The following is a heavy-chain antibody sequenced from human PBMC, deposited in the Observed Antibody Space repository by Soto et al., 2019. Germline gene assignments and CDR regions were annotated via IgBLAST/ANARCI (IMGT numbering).Heavy chain of an antibody. Sequence: QVQLVQSGAEVKKPGSSVKVSCKASGGTFSSYAISWVRQAPGQGLEWMGGIIPIFGTANYAQKFQGRVTVTADESTSTAYMELSSRRSEDTAVNYCARDKGRVGANPLTLSVIFASWCHGTMVTVSS. V-gene: IGHV1-69*01. D-gene: IGHD1-26*01. CDR3: ARDKGRVGANPLTLSVIFAS. CDR2: IIPIFGTA. J-gene: IGHJ3*02. CDR1: GGTFSSYA.